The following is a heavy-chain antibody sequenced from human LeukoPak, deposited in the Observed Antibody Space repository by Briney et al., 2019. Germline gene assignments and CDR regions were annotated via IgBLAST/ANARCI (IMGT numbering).Heavy chain of an antibody. CDR3: AKAVYIGNYGDYYFDY. CDR1: GLTFSNYA. V-gene: IGHV3-23*01. D-gene: IGHD1-26*01. Sequence: GGSLRLSCAVSGLTFSNYAMSWVRQAPGKGLEWVSAIKASGTSTYYTDSVKGRLTISRDNSENTLCLQMNSLRAEDTAVYYCAKAVYIGNYGDYYFDYWGQGTLVTVSS. J-gene: IGHJ4*02. CDR2: IKASGTST.